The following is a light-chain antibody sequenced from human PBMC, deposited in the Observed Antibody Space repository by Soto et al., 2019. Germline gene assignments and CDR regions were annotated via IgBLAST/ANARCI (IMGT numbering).Light chain of an antibody. CDR3: QQYNDWPGGT. V-gene: IGKV3-15*01. Sequence: EVVMTQSTDTLSVSPGERATLSCRASQYVSTNLAWYQQRPGQAPRLLIYGASTRATGIPARFSGSGSGRDFKLTISSLQSKDFAVYYCQQYNDWPGGTFGQVTKVDIK. J-gene: IGKJ1*01. CDR2: GAS. CDR1: QYVSTN.